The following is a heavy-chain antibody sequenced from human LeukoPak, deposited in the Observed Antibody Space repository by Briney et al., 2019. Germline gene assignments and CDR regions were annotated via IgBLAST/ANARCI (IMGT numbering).Heavy chain of an antibody. V-gene: IGHV3-7*01. J-gene: IGHJ4*02. CDR2: IKEDGSEK. D-gene: IGHD4-11*01. CDR3: TRDSDYSNYD. CDR1: GFRFSSDW. Sequence: PGGSPRLSCVAPGFRFSSDWMSWVRQAPGKGLEWVANIKEDGSEKYYVDSVKGRFTISRDNAKNSLYLQMNSLRAEDTAVYYCTRDSDYSNYDWGQGTLVTVSS.